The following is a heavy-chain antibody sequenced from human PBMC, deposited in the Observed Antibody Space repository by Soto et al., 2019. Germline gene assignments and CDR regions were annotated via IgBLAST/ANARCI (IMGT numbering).Heavy chain of an antibody. Sequence: ASVKVSCKASGYTFTSYYMHWVRQAPGQGLEWMGIINPSGGSTSYAQKFQGRVTMTRDTSTSTVYMELSSLRSEDTAVYYCARDLGGPEWELLGGFDPWGQGTLVTVSS. D-gene: IGHD1-26*01. CDR2: INPSGGST. V-gene: IGHV1-46*01. J-gene: IGHJ5*02. CDR1: GYTFTSYY. CDR3: ARDLGGPEWELLGGFDP.